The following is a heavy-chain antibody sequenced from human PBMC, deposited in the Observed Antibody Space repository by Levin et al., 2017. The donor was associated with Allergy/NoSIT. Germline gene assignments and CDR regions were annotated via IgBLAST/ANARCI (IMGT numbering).Heavy chain of an antibody. CDR1: GGSFSGYY. J-gene: IGHJ6*03. V-gene: IGHV4-34*01. CDR3: ARARIAAAGMRYYYYYYMDV. Sequence: SETLSLTCAVYGGSFSGYYWSWIRQPPGKGLEWIGEINHSGSTNYNPSLKSRVTISVDTSKNQFSLKLSSVTAADTAVYYCARARIAAAGMRYYYYYYMDVWGKGTTVTVSS. CDR2: INHSGST. D-gene: IGHD6-13*01.